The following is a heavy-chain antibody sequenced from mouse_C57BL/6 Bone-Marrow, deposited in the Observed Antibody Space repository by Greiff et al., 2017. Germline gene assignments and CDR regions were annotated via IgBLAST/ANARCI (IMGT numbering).Heavy chain of an antibody. CDR2: IDPSDSYT. V-gene: IGHV1-59*01. D-gene: IGHD2-3*01. CDR1: GYTFTSYW. J-gene: IGHJ2*01. CDR3: ARSLYDGYYGYYFDY. Sequence: QVQLQQPGAELVRPGTSVKLSCKASGYTFTSYWMHWVKQRPGQGLEWIGVIDPSDSYTNYNQKFKGKATLTVDPSSSTAYMQLSSLTSEDSAVYDCARSLYDGYYGYYFDYWGQGTTLTVSS.